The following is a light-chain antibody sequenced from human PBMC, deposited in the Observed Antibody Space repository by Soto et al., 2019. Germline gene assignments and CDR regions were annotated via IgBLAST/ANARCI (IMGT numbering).Light chain of an antibody. Sequence: DIHLTQSPSFLSASVGDRVTITCRPSQAVPNNMAWYQQKPGKPPKLLIYEESTLHSGVPSRFSGRKSGTQFTLTIDSLQPEDFATYYCQQVKTYPRALGGRTKVDIK. V-gene: IGKV1-9*01. CDR2: EES. CDR3: QQVKTYPRA. CDR1: QAVPNN. J-gene: IGKJ4*01.